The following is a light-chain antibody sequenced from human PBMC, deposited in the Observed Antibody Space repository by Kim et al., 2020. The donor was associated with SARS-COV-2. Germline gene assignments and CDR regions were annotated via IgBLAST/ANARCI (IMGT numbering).Light chain of an antibody. J-gene: IGLJ1*01. CDR3: QSYDSSNPPYV. CDR1: SGRLASNY. CDR2: EDN. V-gene: IGLV6-57*03. Sequence: VTLSCTRSSGRLASNYVQWYQQRPGSAPTTVIYEDNQRPSGVPDRFSGSIDSSSNSASLTISGLKTEDEADYYCQSYDSSNPPYVFGTGTKVTVL.